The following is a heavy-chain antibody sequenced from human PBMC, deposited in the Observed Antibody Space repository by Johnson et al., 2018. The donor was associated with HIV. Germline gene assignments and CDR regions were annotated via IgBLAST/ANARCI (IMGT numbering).Heavy chain of an antibody. J-gene: IGHJ3*02. Sequence: QVQLVESGGGVVQPGRSLRLSCAASGFTFSSYGMHWVRQAPGKGLEWVAVIWYDGSNKYYADSVKGRFTISRDNSKNTLYLQMNSLKTEDTAIYYCNTVLRPKPLDAVDIWGQGTMVTVSS. V-gene: IGHV3-33*01. D-gene: IGHD4-11*01. CDR3: NTVLRPKPLDAVDI. CDR1: GFTFSSYG. CDR2: IWYDGSNK.